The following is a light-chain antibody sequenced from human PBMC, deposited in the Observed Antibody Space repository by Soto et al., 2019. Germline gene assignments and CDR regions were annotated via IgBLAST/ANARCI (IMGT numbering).Light chain of an antibody. V-gene: IGKV3-11*01. CDR1: QSVSNY. Sequence: EIVLTQSPATLSLSPGESATLSCRASQSVSNYLAWYQQKPGQAPRLLIYDASNRATGIPARFSGSESGTDFTLTISSLEPEDFAVYYCQQRSNWPLLTFGGGTKVEIK. J-gene: IGKJ4*01. CDR2: DAS. CDR3: QQRSNWPLLT.